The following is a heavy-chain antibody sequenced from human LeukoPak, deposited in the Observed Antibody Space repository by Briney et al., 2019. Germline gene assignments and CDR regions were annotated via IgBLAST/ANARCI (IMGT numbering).Heavy chain of an antibody. V-gene: IGHV3-48*02. J-gene: IGHJ4*02. D-gene: IGHD4-23*01. Sequence: PGGSLRLSCAAPGFPFSSYSMNWVRQAPGKGLEWLSSISSSSSTIYYAGSVKGRVTISRDNAKKSLYLQMISLRDEDTAVYYCARGRYGSNSADFDYWGQGTLVTVSS. CDR2: ISSSSSTI. CDR3: ARGRYGSNSADFDY. CDR1: GFPFSSYS.